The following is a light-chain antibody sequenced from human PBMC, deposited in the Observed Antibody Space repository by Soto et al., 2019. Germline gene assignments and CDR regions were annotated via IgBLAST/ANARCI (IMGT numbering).Light chain of an antibody. CDR3: CSYAGSRTYV. J-gene: IGLJ1*01. V-gene: IGLV2-23*01. CDR1: SSSDIGSYDL. Sequence: QSVLTQPASVSGSPGQSITISCTGTSSSDIGSYDLVSWYQQYPGKAPKVVIFEGTKRPSGVSNRFSGSKSGNTASLTISGLQTEDEADYYCCSYAGSRTYVFGAGTKVTVL. CDR2: EGT.